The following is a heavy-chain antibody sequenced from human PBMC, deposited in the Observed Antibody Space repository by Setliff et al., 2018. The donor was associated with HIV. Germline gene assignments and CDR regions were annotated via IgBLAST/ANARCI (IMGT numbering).Heavy chain of an antibody. Sequence: PPETLSLTCAVYGGSFSGYYWSWIRQPPGKGLEWIGEINHSGSTNYNPSLKSRVTIAIDTSKNQFSLKVSSVTAADTALYYCARGLPGTYRYSYYYYYVDVWDKGTTVTVSS. CDR3: ARGLPGTYRYSYYYYYVDV. J-gene: IGHJ6*03. CDR2: INHSGST. V-gene: IGHV4-34*01. CDR1: GGSFSGYY. D-gene: IGHD3-16*02.